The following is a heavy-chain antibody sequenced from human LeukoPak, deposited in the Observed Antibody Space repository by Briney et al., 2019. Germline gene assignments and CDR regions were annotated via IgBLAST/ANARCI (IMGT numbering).Heavy chain of an antibody. V-gene: IGHV3-23*01. D-gene: IGHD2-15*01. CDR1: GFTFSSYA. J-gene: IGHJ4*02. CDR3: AKDLTLVVVAATTFDY. Sequence: PGGSLRLSCAASGFTFSSYAMGWVRQAPGKGLEWVSAISGSGGSTYYADSVKGRFTISRDNSKNTLYLQMNSLRAEDTAVYYCAKDLTLVVVAATTFDYWGQGTLVTVSS. CDR2: ISGSGGST.